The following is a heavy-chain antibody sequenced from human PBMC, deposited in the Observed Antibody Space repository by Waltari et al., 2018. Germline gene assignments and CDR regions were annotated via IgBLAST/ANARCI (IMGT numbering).Heavy chain of an antibody. CDR1: GFTFSSYA. V-gene: IGHV3-30*01. Sequence: QVQLVESGGGVVQPGRSLRLSGAASGFTFSSYAMHWVRQAPGKGLEWVAVISYDGSNKYYADSVKGRFTISRDNSKNTLYLQMNSLRAEDTAVYYCAADGGYWGQGTLVTVSS. D-gene: IGHD3-10*01. CDR2: ISYDGSNK. CDR3: AADGGY. J-gene: IGHJ4*02.